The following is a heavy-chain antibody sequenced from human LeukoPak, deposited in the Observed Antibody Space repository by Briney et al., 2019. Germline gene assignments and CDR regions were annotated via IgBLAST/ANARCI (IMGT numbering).Heavy chain of an antibody. J-gene: IGHJ5*02. CDR2: FDPEDGET. D-gene: IGHD2-2*01. CDR3: ARGDPPLGYCSSTSCYLDWFDP. CDR1: GYTLTELS. Sequence: GASVKVSCKVSGYTLTELSMHWVRQAPGKGLEWMGGFDPEDGETIYAQKFQGRVTMTEDTSTDTAYMELSSLRSEDTAVYYCARGDPPLGYCSSTSCYLDWFDPWGQGTLVTVSS. V-gene: IGHV1-24*01.